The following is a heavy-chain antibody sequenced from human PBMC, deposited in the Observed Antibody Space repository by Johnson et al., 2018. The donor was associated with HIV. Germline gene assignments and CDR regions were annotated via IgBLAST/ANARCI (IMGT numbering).Heavy chain of an antibody. CDR3: ARDILEYSSSVPDAFDI. CDR1: GFTFSSYA. J-gene: IGHJ3*02. V-gene: IGHV3-30*04. Sequence: VQLVESGGGVVRPGGSLRLSCAVSGFTFSSYAMHWVRQAPGKGLEWVAIISYDGSNKYYAYSVKGRFTISRDNSKNTLYLQMNSLRAEDTAVYYCARDILEYSSSVPDAFDIWGQGTMVTVSS. D-gene: IGHD6-6*01. CDR2: ISYDGSNK.